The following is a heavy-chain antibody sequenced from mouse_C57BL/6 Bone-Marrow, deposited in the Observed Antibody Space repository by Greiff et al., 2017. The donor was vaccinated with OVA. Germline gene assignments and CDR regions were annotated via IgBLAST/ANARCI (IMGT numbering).Heavy chain of an antibody. V-gene: IGHV1-50*01. Sequence: VQLQQSGAELVKPGASVKLSCKASGYTFTSYWMQWVKQRPGQGLEWIGEIDPSDSYTNYNQKFKGKATLTVDTSSSTAYMQLSSLTSEDSAVYYCARGGTTVVATLEDYWGQGTTLTVSS. CDR2: IDPSDSYT. D-gene: IGHD1-1*01. J-gene: IGHJ2*01. CDR3: ARGGTTVVATLEDY. CDR1: GYTFTSYW.